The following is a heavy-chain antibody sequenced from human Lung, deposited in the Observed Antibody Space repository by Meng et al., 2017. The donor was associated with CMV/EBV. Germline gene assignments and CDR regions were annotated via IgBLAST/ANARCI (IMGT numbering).Heavy chain of an antibody. D-gene: IGHD2-2*01. Sequence: GESLKISCAASGFTFSSYAMSWVRQAPGKGLEWVSAISGSGGSTYYADSVKGRFTISRDNSKNTLYLQMNSLRAEDTAVYYCAKVVVPAAMRNWFDPWGQGTLVTSPQ. CDR2: ISGSGGST. V-gene: IGHV3-23*01. CDR1: GFTFSSYA. CDR3: AKVVVPAAMRNWFDP. J-gene: IGHJ5*02.